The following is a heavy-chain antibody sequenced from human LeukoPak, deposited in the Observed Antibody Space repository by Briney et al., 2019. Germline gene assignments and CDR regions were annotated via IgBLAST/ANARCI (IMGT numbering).Heavy chain of an antibody. CDR3: ARREGPTTA. Sequence: GGSLRLSCAASGFTFSSYAMHWVRQAPGKGLEYVSAISSNGGSTYYANSVKGRFTISRDNSKNTLYLQMNRLRAEDTAIYYCARREGPTTAWGQRTLATVSS. CDR1: GFTFSSYA. D-gene: IGHD1-26*01. J-gene: IGHJ5*02. CDR2: ISSNGGST. V-gene: IGHV3-64*01.